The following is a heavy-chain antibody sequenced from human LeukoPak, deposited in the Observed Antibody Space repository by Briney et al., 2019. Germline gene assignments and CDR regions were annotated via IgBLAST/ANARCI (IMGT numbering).Heavy chain of an antibody. D-gene: IGHD1/OR15-1a*01. CDR2: IFYREGFSYGGTT. CDR3: ARQIPGNRDY. CDR1: GVSISGYY. V-gene: IGHV4-59*05. Sequence: SETLSLTCAVSGVSISGYYWIWIRQSPRRGLEYIGSIFYREGFSYGGTTFYNPSLQSRVTISVDTSKNTFSLRLSSVTAADTAVYYCARQIPGNRDYWGQGTLVTVSA. J-gene: IGHJ4*02.